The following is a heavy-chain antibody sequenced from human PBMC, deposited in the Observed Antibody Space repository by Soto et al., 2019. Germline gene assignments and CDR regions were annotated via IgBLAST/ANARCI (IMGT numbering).Heavy chain of an antibody. J-gene: IGHJ4*01. CDR1: GGSISPYY. D-gene: IGHD3-22*01. CDR2: IYYSGST. CDR3: ARASYYSDSFGYFLDY. V-gene: IGHV4-59*01. Sequence: SETLSLTCTVSGGSISPYYWSWIRQAPGKGLEWIAYIYYSGSTNYNPSLKSRVSISVDTSKNQCSLKLSSVTAADTAVYYCARASYYSDSFGYFLDYWGRGTLVTVAS.